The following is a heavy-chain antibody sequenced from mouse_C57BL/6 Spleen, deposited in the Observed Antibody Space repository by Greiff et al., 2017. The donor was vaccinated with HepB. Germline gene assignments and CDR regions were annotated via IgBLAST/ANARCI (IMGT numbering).Heavy chain of an antibody. V-gene: IGHV5-4*01. CDR2: ISDGGSYT. CDR3: ARDYSNYAFAY. D-gene: IGHD2-5*01. J-gene: IGHJ3*01. Sequence: EVKLVESGGGLVKPGGSLKLSCAASGFTFSSYAMSWVRQTPEKRLEWVATISDGGSYTYYPDNVKGRFTISRDNAKNNLYLQMSHLKSEDTAMYYCARDYSNYAFAYWGQGTLVTVSA. CDR1: GFTFSSYA.